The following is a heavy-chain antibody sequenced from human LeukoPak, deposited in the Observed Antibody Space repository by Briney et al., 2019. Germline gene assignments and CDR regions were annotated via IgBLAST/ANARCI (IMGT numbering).Heavy chain of an antibody. CDR3: ARGNRIAAAGWRAFDI. CDR1: GGTFSSYA. CDR2: INPNSGGT. J-gene: IGHJ3*02. Sequence: ASVKVSCKASGGTFSSYAISWVRQAPGQGLEWMGWINPNSGGTNYAQKFQGRVTMTRDTSISTAYMELSRLRSDDTAVYYCARGNRIAAAGWRAFDIWGQGTMVTVSS. V-gene: IGHV1-2*02. D-gene: IGHD6-13*01.